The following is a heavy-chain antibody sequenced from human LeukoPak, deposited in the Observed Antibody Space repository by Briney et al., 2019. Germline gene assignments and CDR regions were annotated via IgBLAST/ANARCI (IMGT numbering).Heavy chain of an antibody. CDR3: ARVEMATIDTFDI. J-gene: IGHJ3*02. Sequence: SETLSLTCTVSGGSISSSSHYWGWIRQPPGKGLEWIGSIYYSGSTYYNPSLKSRVTISVDTSKNQFSLKLSSVTAADTAVYYCARVEMATIDTFDIWGQGTMVTVSS. CDR1: GGSISSSSHY. CDR2: IYYSGST. D-gene: IGHD5-24*01. V-gene: IGHV4-39*01.